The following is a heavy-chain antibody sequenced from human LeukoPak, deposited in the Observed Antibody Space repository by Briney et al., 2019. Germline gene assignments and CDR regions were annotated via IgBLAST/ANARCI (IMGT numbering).Heavy chain of an antibody. CDR1: GYTFTSYD. V-gene: IGHV1-8*03. J-gene: IGHJ3*02. CDR2: MNPNSGNT. CDR3: ARGGGSSTADAFDI. Sequence: ASVKVSCKASGYTFTSYDIDWVRQATGQGREWMGWMNPNSGNTGYAQKFQGRVTITRNTSISTAYMELSSLRSEDTAVYYCARGGGSSTADAFDIWGQGTMVTVSS. D-gene: IGHD2-2*01.